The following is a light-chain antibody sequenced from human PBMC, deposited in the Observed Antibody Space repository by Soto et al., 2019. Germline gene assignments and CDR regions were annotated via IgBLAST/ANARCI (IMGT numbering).Light chain of an antibody. V-gene: IGKV3-20*01. CDR1: QSVSNSY. Sequence: EIVLTQSPGTLSLSPGERATLSCRASQSVSNSYLAWYQQKAGQAPRLLIYGASSRATGIPDRFSGTGSGTDFTLTITRLEPEDXXXXXXXXXXXXPLVTIGGGTKVEI. CDR2: GAS. J-gene: IGKJ4*01. CDR3: XXXXXXPLVT.